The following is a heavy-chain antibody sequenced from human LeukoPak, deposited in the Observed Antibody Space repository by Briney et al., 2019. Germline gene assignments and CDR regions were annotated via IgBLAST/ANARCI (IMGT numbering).Heavy chain of an antibody. CDR1: GYFFTTFY. V-gene: IGHV1-8*02. CDR3: ARTPRNGYIEGY. Sequence: ASVKVSCKASGYFFTTFYLHWVRQAPGQGLEWMGWMNPNSGDTGYAQNFQGRVTMTRDTSISTAYMELSSLRSEDTAVYYCARTPRNGYIEGYWGQGTLVTVSS. CDR2: MNPNSGDT. D-gene: IGHD5-24*01. J-gene: IGHJ4*02.